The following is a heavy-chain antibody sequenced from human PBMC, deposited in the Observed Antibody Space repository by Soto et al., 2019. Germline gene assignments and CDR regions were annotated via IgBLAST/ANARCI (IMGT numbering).Heavy chain of an antibody. CDR3: AKSRYSDSSGDFYDY. J-gene: IGHJ4*02. Sequence: GGSLRLSCAASAFTFNNYAMSWVRQAPGKGLEWVSGIGGSGRTTYYADSVKGRFTISRDNSNNALFLQMNSLRAEDTAVYYCAKSRYSDSSGDFYDYWGQGTLVTVSS. D-gene: IGHD3-22*01. CDR2: IGGSGRTT. CDR1: AFTFNNYA. V-gene: IGHV3-23*01.